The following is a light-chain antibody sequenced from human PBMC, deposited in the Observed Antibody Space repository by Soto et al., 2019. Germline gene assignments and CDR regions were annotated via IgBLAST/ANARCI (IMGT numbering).Light chain of an antibody. V-gene: IGLV2-14*01. CDR3: SSYAISGTLVL. CDR2: DVS. J-gene: IGLJ2*01. Sequence: QSALTQPASVSGSPGQSITISCTGTSSDVGAYNFVSWYQQHPGKAPKLMIYDVSNRPSGVSNRFSGSKSGNTASLTISGLQAEDEADYYCSSYAISGTLVLFGGGTKVTVL. CDR1: SSDVGAYNF.